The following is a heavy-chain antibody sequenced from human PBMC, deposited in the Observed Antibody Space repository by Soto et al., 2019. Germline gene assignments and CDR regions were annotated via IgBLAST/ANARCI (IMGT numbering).Heavy chain of an antibody. CDR3: ARDCSGGSCYPGMDV. CDR1: VFNFNSYT. J-gene: IGHJ6*02. D-gene: IGHD2-15*01. CDR2: ISSSGYI. Sequence: TGGSLRLSCEAYVFNFNSYTIKWFRQAPGKRLEWLSSISSSGYIFSTDSVRGRFTISRDNAKNSVYLQINSLRAEDTAVYFCARDCSGGSCYPGMDVWGQGTTVTVSS. V-gene: IGHV3-21*01.